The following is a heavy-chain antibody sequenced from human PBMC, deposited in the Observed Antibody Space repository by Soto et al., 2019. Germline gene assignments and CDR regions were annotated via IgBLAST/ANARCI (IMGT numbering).Heavy chain of an antibody. J-gene: IGHJ5*02. V-gene: IGHV4-4*02. CDR3: ATLPPRIVVVLSEFPT. D-gene: IGHD2-21*01. CDR2: IYHTGIT. CDR1: GTSISSSYW. Sequence: ETLSLTCVVSGTSISSSYWWTWVRQSPGKGLEWIGEIYHTGITKYNPSLKTRVTISVDKSSNQFSLKLTSVTAADTAMYYCATLPPRIVVVLSEFPTWGQGSQVTVS.